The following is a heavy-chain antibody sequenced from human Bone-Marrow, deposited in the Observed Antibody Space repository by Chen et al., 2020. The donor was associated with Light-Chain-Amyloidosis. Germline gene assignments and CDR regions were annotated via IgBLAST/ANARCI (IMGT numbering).Heavy chain of an antibody. CDR2: IYYSGST. CDR1: GGSISSSSYY. CDR3: ARDWYDYVWGSYRYPFDY. D-gene: IGHD3-16*02. J-gene: IGHJ4*02. Sequence: QLQLQESGPGLVKPSETLSLTCTVSGGSISSSSYYWGWIRQPPGKGLEWIGSIYYSGSTYYNPSLKSRVTISVDTSKNQFSLKLSXXXXADTAVYYCARDWYDYVWGSYRYPFDYWGQGTLVTVSS. V-gene: IGHV4-39*07.